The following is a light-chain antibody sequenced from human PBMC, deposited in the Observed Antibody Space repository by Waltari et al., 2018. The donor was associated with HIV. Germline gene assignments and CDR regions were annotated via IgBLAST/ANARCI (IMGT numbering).Light chain of an antibody. Sequence: QSVLTQPPSVSGAPGPRVSISCTGSSSNLGAGFDSQWYQQLPGAAPRLLIYDNNNRPSGVPGRFSGSRSGTSASLAITGLQADDEADYYCQSFDSGLTAVVFGGGTKLTVL. CDR1: SSNLGAGFD. CDR3: QSFDSGLTAVV. V-gene: IGLV1-40*01. J-gene: IGLJ2*01. CDR2: DNN.